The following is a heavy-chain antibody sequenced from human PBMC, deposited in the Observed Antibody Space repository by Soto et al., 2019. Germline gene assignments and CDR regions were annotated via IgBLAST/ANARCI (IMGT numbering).Heavy chain of an antibody. Sequence: EEQLLESGGGLVQPGGSLRLSCAASGFSFSSYGMSWVRQAPGKGLEWVSGISGGGDSTYDADSVKGRFTISRAKSKKTLYLQMNSLRAEDKAVYYCARGQDDYGDSDVWFDPWGQGTLVSVSS. J-gene: IGHJ5*02. D-gene: IGHD4-17*01. CDR3: ARGQDDYGDSDVWFDP. CDR1: GFSFSSYG. CDR2: ISGGGDST. V-gene: IGHV3-23*01.